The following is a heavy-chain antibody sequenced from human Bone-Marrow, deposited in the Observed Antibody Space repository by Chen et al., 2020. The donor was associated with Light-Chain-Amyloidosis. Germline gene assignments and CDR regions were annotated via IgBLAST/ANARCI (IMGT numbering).Heavy chain of an antibody. CDR2: IYYSGST. D-gene: IGHD2-21*02. Sequence: QLQLQESGPGLVKPSETLSLTCTASGGSISSSSYYWGWIRQPPGKGLEWIGSIYYSGSTYYNPSLKSRVTISVDTSKNQFSLKLSSVTAADTAVYYCARPDCGGDCSAFDIWGQGTMVTVSS. V-gene: IGHV4-39*01. J-gene: IGHJ3*02. CDR3: ARPDCGGDCSAFDI. CDR1: GGSISSSSYY.